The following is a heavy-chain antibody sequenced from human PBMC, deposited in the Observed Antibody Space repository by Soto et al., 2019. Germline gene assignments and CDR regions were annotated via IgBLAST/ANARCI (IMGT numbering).Heavy chain of an antibody. D-gene: IGHD3-22*01. V-gene: IGHV1-46*01. Sequence: QVQLVQSGAEVKEPGASVKVSCKASAHTFSNYYIHWMRQAPGQGPEWMGVVKPRSGTTTYAQKFQDRVTISRDTSTTTVYMELSSLRSDDTAVYYCSRELWPEVVSNVGYSGLDVWGQGTTVTVSS. CDR1: AHTFSNYY. CDR3: SRELWPEVVSNVGYSGLDV. J-gene: IGHJ6*02. CDR2: VKPRSGTT.